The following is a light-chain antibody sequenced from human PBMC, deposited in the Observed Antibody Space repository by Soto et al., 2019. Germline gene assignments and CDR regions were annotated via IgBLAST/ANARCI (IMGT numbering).Light chain of an antibody. V-gene: IGKV1-6*01. CDR1: QDIRTD. CDR2: GAS. J-gene: IGKJ4*01. Sequence: AIQMTQSPSSLSASVGDRVTVTCRASQDIRTDLGWYRQRPGKAPQLLIYGASRLQSGVPSRFGGSGSGTDFTLIISSLQPEDSATYYCLQDDTYPLTFGGGTKVDIK. CDR3: LQDDTYPLT.